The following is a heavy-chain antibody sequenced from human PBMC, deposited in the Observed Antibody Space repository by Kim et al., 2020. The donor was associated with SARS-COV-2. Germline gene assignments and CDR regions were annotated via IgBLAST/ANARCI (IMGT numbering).Heavy chain of an antibody. D-gene: IGHD6-19*01. V-gene: IGHV1-46*01. Sequence: QKFQGRVTMTRDTSTSTVYMELSSLRSEDTAVYYCARGGGQWLVRSYFDYWGQGTLVTVSS. CDR3: ARGGGQWLVRSYFDY. J-gene: IGHJ4*02.